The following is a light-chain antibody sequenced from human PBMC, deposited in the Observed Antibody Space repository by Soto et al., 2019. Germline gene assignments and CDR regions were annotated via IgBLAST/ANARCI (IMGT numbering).Light chain of an antibody. CDR1: RSNIGGNA. V-gene: IGLV1-44*01. Sequence: QSALTQPPSMSGTPGQRVTISCSGSRSNIGGNAVTWYQQVPGTAPKLLIYANDQRPSGVSDRFSGSKSATSASLAISGLQSEDEADYYCAAWDDSLNGHVFGTGTKVTVL. J-gene: IGLJ1*01. CDR3: AAWDDSLNGHV. CDR2: AND.